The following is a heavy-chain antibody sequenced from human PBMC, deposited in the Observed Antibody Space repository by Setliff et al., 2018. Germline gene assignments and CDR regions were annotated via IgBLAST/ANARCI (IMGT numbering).Heavy chain of an antibody. CDR3: ARQLRYFDWLHPPGYFDY. CDR1: GYSISSGYY. CDR2: IYHSGST. J-gene: IGHJ4*02. V-gene: IGHV4-38-2*01. Sequence: PSETLSLTCAVSGYSISSGYYWGWIRQPPGKGLEWIGSIYHSGSTYYNPSLKSRVTISVDTSKNQFSLKLSSVTAADTAVYYCARQLRYFDWLHPPGYFDYWGQGTLVTVSS. D-gene: IGHD3-9*01.